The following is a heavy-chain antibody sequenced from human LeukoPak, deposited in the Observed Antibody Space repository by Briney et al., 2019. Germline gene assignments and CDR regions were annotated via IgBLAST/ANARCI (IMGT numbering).Heavy chain of an antibody. J-gene: IGHJ4*02. CDR3: ARGPGELRRREPFDY. CDR2: IYYSGST. Sequence: SETLSLTCTVSGGSISSYYWSWIRQPPGKGLEWIGYIYYSGSTNYNPSLQSRVTISVDTAKNQFSLKLSSVTAADTAVYYCARGPGELRRREPFDYWGQGTLVTVSS. V-gene: IGHV4-59*01. CDR1: GGSISSYY. D-gene: IGHD1-7*01.